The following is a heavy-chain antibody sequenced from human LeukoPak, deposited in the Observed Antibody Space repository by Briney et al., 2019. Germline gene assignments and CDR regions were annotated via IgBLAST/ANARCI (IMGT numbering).Heavy chain of an antibody. J-gene: IGHJ3*02. CDR1: GFTFSSYG. D-gene: IGHD3-22*01. Sequence: GGSLRLSCAASGFTFSSYGMSWVRQAPAKGLEWVSAISGSGGSTYYADSVKGRFIISRDNSKNTLYLQMNSLRAEDTAVYYCANDGAYYDSSTDAFDTWGQGTMVTVSS. CDR3: ANDGAYYDSSTDAFDT. CDR2: ISGSGGST. V-gene: IGHV3-23*01.